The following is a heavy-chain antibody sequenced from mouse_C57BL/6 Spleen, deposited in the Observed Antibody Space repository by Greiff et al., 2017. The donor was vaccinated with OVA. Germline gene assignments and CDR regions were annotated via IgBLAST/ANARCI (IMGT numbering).Heavy chain of an antibody. V-gene: IGHV1-82*01. CDR3: ARGRIYYDYDGAPLAMDY. Sequence: QVQLQQSGPELVKPGASVKISCKASGYAFSSSWMNWVKQRPGKGLEWIGRIYPGDGDTNYNGKFKGKATLTADKSSSTAYMQLSSLTSADSAVYYCARGRIYYDYDGAPLAMDYWGQGTSVTVSS. D-gene: IGHD2-4*01. CDR2: IYPGDGDT. J-gene: IGHJ4*01. CDR1: GYAFSSSW.